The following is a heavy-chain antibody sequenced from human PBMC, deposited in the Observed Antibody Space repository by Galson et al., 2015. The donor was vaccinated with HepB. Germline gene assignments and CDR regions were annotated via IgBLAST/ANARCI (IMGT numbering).Heavy chain of an antibody. CDR3: ARDPLTNYDVLTGHYSTAGFDC. CDR1: GDSVSSNTAA. Sequence: CAISGDSVSSNTAAWNWIRQSPSRGLEWLGRTYCRSKCYNDYALSVKSRITINADTSKNQFSLQLNSMTPEDTAVYYCARDPLTNYDVLTGHYSTAGFDCWGQGSLVTVSS. D-gene: IGHD3-9*01. J-gene: IGHJ4*02. V-gene: IGHV6-1*01. CDR2: TYCRSKCYN.